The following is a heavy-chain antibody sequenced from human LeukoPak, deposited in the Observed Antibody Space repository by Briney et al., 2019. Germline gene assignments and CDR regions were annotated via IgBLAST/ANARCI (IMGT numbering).Heavy chain of an antibody. V-gene: IGHV3-43*01. CDR1: GFTFDDYT. CDR2: IGWDGGGT. CDR3: VKDKSGDGYNNYFDY. D-gene: IGHD5-24*01. J-gene: IGHJ4*02. Sequence: GGSLRLSCAASGFTFDDYTMHWVRQAPGKGLEWVSLIGWDGGGTYYADSVKGRFTISRDSSKDSLYLQMNSLRTEDTALYYCVKDKSGDGYNNYFDYWGRGTLVTVSS.